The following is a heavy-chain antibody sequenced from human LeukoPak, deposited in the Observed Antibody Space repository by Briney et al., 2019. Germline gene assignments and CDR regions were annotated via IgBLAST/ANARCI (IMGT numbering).Heavy chain of an antibody. V-gene: IGHV3-23*01. CDR2: ISANGADK. J-gene: IGHJ4*02. CDR3: VRDFRTQLDGYSPPYHFDY. Sequence: GGSLRLSCAASGFTFSSYAMSWVRQAPGKGLEWVSAISANGADKYYADSVKGRFTISRDNARNSLFLQMNSLGAEDTAVYYCVRDFRTQLDGYSPPYHFDYWGQGALVTVSS. D-gene: IGHD5-24*01. CDR1: GFTFSSYA.